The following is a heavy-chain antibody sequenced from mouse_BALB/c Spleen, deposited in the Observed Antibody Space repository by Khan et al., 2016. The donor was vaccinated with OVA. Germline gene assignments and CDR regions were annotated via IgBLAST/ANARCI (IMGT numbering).Heavy chain of an antibody. V-gene: IGHV1-5*01. Sequence: VQLQQSGTVLARPGTSVKMSCKASGYTFNSYWMHWVKQRPGQGLEWIGAIYPGNSDTSYNQKFKGKAKLTAVTSTSTAYMELISLTNEDSAVYYCTRFGYLFAYWGQGTLVTVSA. CDR2: IYPGNSDT. J-gene: IGHJ3*01. D-gene: IGHD2-2*01. CDR3: TRFGYLFAY. CDR1: GYTFNSYW.